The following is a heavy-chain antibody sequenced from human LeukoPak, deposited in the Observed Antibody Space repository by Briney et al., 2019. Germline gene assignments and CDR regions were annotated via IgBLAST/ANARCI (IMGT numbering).Heavy chain of an antibody. CDR2: IRGSSSYI. J-gene: IGHJ3*02. V-gene: IGHV3-21*01. D-gene: IGHD3-10*01. Sequence: PGGSLRLSCAASGFTFSSYSMNWVRQAPGKGLEWVSSIRGSSSYIYYADSVKGRFTISRDNAKNSLYLQMNSLRAEDTAVYYCARDMVRGVIPPRDAFDIWGQGTMVTVSS. CDR3: ARDMVRGVIPPRDAFDI. CDR1: GFTFSSYS.